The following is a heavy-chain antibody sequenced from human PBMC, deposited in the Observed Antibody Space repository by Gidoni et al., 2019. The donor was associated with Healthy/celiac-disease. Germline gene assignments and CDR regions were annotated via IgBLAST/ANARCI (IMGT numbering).Heavy chain of an antibody. CDR1: GYTFTSYA. CDR2: INAGNGNT. V-gene: IGHV1-3*01. CDR3: ARAGRDFWSGYAHDYYYYYYMDV. Sequence: QVQLVQSGAEVKKPGASVKVSCKASGYTFTSYAMHWVRQAPGQRLEWMGWINAGNGNTKYSQKFQGRVTITRDTSASTAYMELSSLRSEDTAVYYCARAGRDFWSGYAHDYYYYYYMDVWGKGTTVTVSS. D-gene: IGHD3-3*01. J-gene: IGHJ6*03.